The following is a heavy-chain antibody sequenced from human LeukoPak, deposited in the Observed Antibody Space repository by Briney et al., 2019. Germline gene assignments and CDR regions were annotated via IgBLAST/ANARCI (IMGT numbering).Heavy chain of an antibody. CDR3: ATGETGLWLPDY. J-gene: IGHJ4*02. D-gene: IGHD4/OR15-4a*01. CDR2: FDPEDGET. V-gene: IGHV1-24*01. CDR1: GYTLTELS. Sequence: GASVKVSCKVSGYTLTELSMHWVRQAPGKGLEWMGGFDPEDGETIYAQKFQGRVTMTEDTSTDTAYMELSSLRSEDTAVYNCATGETGLWLPDYWGQGTLVTVSS.